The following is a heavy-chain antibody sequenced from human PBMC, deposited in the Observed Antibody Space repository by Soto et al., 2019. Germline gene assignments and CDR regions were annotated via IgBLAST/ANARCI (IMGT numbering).Heavy chain of an antibody. CDR3: ARTGGSTAYEMDV. CDR2: IWYDGSKV. V-gene: IGHV3-33*01. J-gene: IGHJ6*02. CDR1: RFTFSSYG. Sequence: XXSLRLSFVASRFTFSSYGMHWVPQAPGKGLEWVAVIWYDGSKVYYADSVKGRFTISRDNSKNTLYLQMNSLRAEDTAVYYCARTGGSTAYEMDVWGQGTTVTVSS. D-gene: IGHD2-15*01.